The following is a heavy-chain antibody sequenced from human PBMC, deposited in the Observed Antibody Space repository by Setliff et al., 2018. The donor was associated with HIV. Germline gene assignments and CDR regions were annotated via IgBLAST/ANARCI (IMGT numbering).Heavy chain of an antibody. Sequence: ASVKVSCKASGYTFTDFFIHWVQPAPGKVLEWMVRVDPHAGETLYAEKFQGRVTINADTSTDTAYKDLSSLRSVDTAVYYCASESYSDIRGYYLGAYWGQGTLVTVSS. V-gene: IGHV1-69-2*01. J-gene: IGHJ4*02. CDR1: GYTFTDFF. D-gene: IGHD3-22*01. CDR2: VDPHAGET. CDR3: ASESYSDIRGYYLGAY.